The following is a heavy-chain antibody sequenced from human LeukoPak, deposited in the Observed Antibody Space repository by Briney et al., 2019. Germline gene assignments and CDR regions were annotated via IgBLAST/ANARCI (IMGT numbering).Heavy chain of an antibody. V-gene: IGHV4-61*02. CDR1: GGSISSGSYY. CDR3: ASSTVEMATIGWLAP. Sequence: PSETLSLTCTVSGGSISSGSYYWSWIRQPAGKGLEWIGRIYTSGSTNYNPSLKSRVTISVDTSKNQFSLKLSSVPAADTAVYYCASSTVEMATIGWLAPWGQGTLVTVSS. CDR2: IYTSGST. J-gene: IGHJ5*02. D-gene: IGHD5-24*01.